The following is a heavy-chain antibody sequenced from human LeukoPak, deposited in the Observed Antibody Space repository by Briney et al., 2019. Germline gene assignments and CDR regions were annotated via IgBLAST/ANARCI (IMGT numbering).Heavy chain of an antibody. J-gene: IGHJ6*03. CDR1: GYTFTGYY. V-gene: IGHV1-2*02. CDR2: INPNSGGT. D-gene: IGHD3-3*01. Sequence: ASVKVSCKASGYTFTGYYMHWVRQAPGQGLEWMGWINPNSGGTNYAQKFQGRVTMTRDTSISTAYMELSRLRSDDTAVYYCAARRGYYHYMDAWGKGTTVTVSS. CDR3: AARRGYYHYMDA.